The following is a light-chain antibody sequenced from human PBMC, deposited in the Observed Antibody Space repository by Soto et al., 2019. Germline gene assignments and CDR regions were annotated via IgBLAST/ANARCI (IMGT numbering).Light chain of an antibody. Sequence: EIVLTQSPATLSLSPGERATLSCRASQSVSSYLAWYQQKPGQAPRLLIYDASNRATGIPARFSGSGSGTDFTLTISSLEPEDSAVYYCQQRSNWLTTFGGGTKVEIK. CDR3: QQRSNWLTT. CDR2: DAS. J-gene: IGKJ4*01. CDR1: QSVSSY. V-gene: IGKV3-11*01.